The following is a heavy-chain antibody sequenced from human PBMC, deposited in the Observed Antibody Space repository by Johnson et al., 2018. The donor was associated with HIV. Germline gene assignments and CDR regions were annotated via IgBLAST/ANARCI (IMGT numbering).Heavy chain of an antibody. V-gene: IGHV3-66*01. CDR1: GFTVSNNY. D-gene: IGHD1-26*01. CDR2: IYSGGTT. J-gene: IGHJ3*02. Sequence: VESGGSLRLSCAASGFTVSNNYMSWVRQAPGKGLEWVSFIYSGGTTYYPGSVKGRFTISRENAKNSLHLQMNSLRVGDTAVYYCATGVGAKTLTDAFDIWGQGTMVTVSS. CDR3: ATGVGAKTLTDAFDI.